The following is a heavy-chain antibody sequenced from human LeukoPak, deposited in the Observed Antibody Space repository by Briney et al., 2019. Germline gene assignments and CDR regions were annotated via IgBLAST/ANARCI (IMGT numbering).Heavy chain of an antibody. D-gene: IGHD1-26*01. V-gene: IGHV3-30*02. CDR2: IRYDGSNK. J-gene: IGHJ4*02. CDR1: GFIFSDYG. CDR3: AKDFSGSPLFDY. Sequence: GGSLRLSCVASGFIFSDYGMHWVRQAPGKGLEWVAFIRYDGSNKYYADSVKGRFTISRDSSKNTLYLQMNSLRAEDTAVYYCAKDFSGSPLFDYWGQGTLVTVSS.